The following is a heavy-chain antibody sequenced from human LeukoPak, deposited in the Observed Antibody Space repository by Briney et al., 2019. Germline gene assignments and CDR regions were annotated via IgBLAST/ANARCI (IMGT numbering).Heavy chain of an antibody. CDR2: INPNSGGT. CDR3: ARDYCSSTSCLFDY. Sequence: ASVKVSCKASGYTFTGYYMHWVRQAPGQGLEWMGWINPNSGGTNYAQNFQGRVTMTRDTSISTAYMELSRLRSDDTAVYYCARDYCSSTSCLFDYWGQGTLVTVSS. CDR1: GYTFTGYY. V-gene: IGHV1-2*02. J-gene: IGHJ4*02. D-gene: IGHD2-2*01.